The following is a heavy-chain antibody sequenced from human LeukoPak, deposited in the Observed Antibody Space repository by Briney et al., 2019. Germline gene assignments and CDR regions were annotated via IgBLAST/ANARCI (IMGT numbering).Heavy chain of an antibody. CDR3: AREGIAAALCFDY. CDR2: ISYDGSNK. Sequence: PGRSLRLSCAASGFTFGSYAMHWVRQAPGKGLEWVAVISYDGSNKYYADSVKGRFTISRDNSKNTLYLQMNSLRAEDTAVYYCAREGIAAALCFDYWGQGTLVTVSS. CDR1: GFTFGSYA. J-gene: IGHJ4*02. D-gene: IGHD6-13*01. V-gene: IGHV3-30*04.